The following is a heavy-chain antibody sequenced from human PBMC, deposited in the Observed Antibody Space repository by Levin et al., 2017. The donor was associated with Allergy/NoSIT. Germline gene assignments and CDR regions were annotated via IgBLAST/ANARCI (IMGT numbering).Heavy chain of an antibody. D-gene: IGHD1-7*01. J-gene: IGHJ5*02. CDR1: GGSFSGYY. V-gene: IGHV4-34*01. CDR2: INHSGST. CDR3: ARGPYNWNYGWFDP. Sequence: SQTLSLTCAVYGGSFSGYYWSWIRQPPGKGLEWIGEINHSGSTNYNPSLKSRVTISVDTSKNQFSLKLSSVTAADTAVYYCARGPYNWNYGWFDPWGQGTLVTVSS.